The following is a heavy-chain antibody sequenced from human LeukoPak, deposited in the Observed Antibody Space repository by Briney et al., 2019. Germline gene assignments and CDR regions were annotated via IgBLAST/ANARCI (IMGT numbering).Heavy chain of an antibody. V-gene: IGHV4-34*01. CDR2: INHSGST. CDR3: ARIADYGGNSDY. D-gene: IGHD4-23*01. CDR1: GGSFSGYY. Sequence: SETLSLTCAVYGGSFSGYYRSWIRQPPGKGLEWIGEINHSGSTNYNPSLKSRVTISVDTSKNQFSLKLSSVTAADTAVYYCARIADYGGNSDYWGQGTLVTVSS. J-gene: IGHJ4*02.